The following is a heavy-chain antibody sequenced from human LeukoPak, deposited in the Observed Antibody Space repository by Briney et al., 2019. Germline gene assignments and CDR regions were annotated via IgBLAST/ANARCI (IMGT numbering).Heavy chain of an antibody. D-gene: IGHD6-13*01. V-gene: IGHV3-23*01. CDR2: IGGFRDTT. J-gene: IGHJ4*02. Sequence: PGGSLRLSCAASGFAFTDYAMSWVRQAPGEGLEWVLAIGGFRDTTYYADSVKGRFNISRDNSKNTLYLQMNSLRAEDTAVYYCTKGFAAGTHYWGQGTLVTVSS. CDR3: TKGFAAGTHY. CDR1: GFAFTDYA.